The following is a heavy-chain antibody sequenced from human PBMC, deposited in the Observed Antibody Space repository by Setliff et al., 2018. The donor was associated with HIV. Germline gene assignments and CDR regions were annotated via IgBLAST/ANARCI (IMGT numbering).Heavy chain of an antibody. D-gene: IGHD3-10*01. Sequence: ASVKVSCKTSGFAFTNYGFTWVRQAPGQGLEWMGWISAYSGATFSTLKFRDRVTLTTDTSTNTAHMELRSLTYGDTAVYFCARGWDYGVRKPEDWGQGTLVTVSS. J-gene: IGHJ4*02. CDR3: ARGWDYGVRKPED. V-gene: IGHV1-18*01. CDR1: GFAFTNYG. CDR2: ISAYSGAT.